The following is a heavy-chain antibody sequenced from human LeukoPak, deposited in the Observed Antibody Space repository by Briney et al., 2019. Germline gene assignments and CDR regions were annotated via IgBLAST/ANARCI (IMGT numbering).Heavy chain of an antibody. Sequence: PGGSLRLSCAASGFTFSSYGMHWVRQAPGKGLECVAVIWADGSVQKYADSVKGRFTISRDNSKNTLYLQMNSLRAEDTAVYYCAKGGKDYYDSSGYYGDLDYWGQGTLVTVSS. CDR1: GFTFSSYG. D-gene: IGHD3-22*01. V-gene: IGHV3-30*02. CDR2: IWADGSVQ. CDR3: AKGGKDYYDSSGYYGDLDY. J-gene: IGHJ4*02.